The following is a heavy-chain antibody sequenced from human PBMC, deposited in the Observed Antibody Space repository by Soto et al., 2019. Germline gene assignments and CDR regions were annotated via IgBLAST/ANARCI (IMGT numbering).Heavy chain of an antibody. CDR2: IRSKANSYAT. J-gene: IGHJ3*02. CDR3: TRQIRGAFDI. CDR1: GFTFSGSA. V-gene: IGHV3-73*01. Sequence: GGSLRLSCAASGFTFSGSAMHWVRQASGKGLEGVGRIRSKANSYATAYDASVKGRFTISRDDSKNTAYLQMNSLKTEDTAVYYCTRQIRGAFDIWGQGTMVTVSS.